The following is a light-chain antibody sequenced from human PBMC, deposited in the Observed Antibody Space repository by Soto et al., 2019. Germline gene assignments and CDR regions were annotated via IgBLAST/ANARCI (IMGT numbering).Light chain of an antibody. CDR1: QSISSY. CDR3: QQSYSNIRT. J-gene: IGKJ1*01. V-gene: IGKV1-39*01. CDR2: DAS. Sequence: DIQMTQSPSSLSASVGDRITITCRASQSISSYLNWYQQKPGQAPKVLIYDASTLQSGVPSRFSGSGSGTDFTLTISSLQPEDFATYYCQQSYSNIRTFGQGTRVEIK.